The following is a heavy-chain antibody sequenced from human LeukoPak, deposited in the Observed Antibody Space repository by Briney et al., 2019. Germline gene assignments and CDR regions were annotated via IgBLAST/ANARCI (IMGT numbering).Heavy chain of an antibody. Sequence: SETLSLTCTVSGGSISSYYWSWLRQPAGKGLEWIGRIYTSGSTNYNPSLKSRVTMSVDTSKNQFSLKLSSVTAADTAVYYCARENDARSVLRYFDWLKPPGRDFDYWGQGTLVTVSS. J-gene: IGHJ4*02. CDR1: GGSISSYY. D-gene: IGHD3-9*01. V-gene: IGHV4-4*07. CDR3: ARENDARSVLRYFDWLKPPGRDFDY. CDR2: IYTSGST.